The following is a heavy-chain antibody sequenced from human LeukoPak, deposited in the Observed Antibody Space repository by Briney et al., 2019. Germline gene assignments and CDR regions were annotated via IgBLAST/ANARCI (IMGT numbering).Heavy chain of an antibody. CDR1: GGSISSSSYY. J-gene: IGHJ6*03. CDR3: AGGTVTTLDMDV. CDR2: IYYSGST. D-gene: IGHD4-17*01. V-gene: IGHV4-39*07. Sequence: PSETLSLTCTVSGGSISSSSYYWGWIRQPPGKGLEWIGSIYYSGSTYYNPSLKSRVTISVDTSKNQFSLKLSSVTAADTAVYYCAGGTVTTLDMDVWGKGTTVTVSS.